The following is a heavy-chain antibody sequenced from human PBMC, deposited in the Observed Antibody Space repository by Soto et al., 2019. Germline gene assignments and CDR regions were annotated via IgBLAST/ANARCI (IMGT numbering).Heavy chain of an antibody. CDR2: IIPIFGTA. CDR1: GGTFSSYA. Sequence: SVKVSCKASGGTFSSYAISWVRQAPGQGLEWMGGIIPIFGTANYAQKFQGRVTITADESTSTAYMELSSLRSEDTAVYYCARYQVLDIVGVPAAIDYWGQGTLVTVSS. D-gene: IGHD2-2*01. J-gene: IGHJ4*02. CDR3: ARYQVLDIVGVPAAIDY. V-gene: IGHV1-69*13.